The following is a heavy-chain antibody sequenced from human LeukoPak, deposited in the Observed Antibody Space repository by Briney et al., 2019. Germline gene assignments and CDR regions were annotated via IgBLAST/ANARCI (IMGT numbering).Heavy chain of an antibody. Sequence: GGSLRLSCAASGFTVSSNYMSWVRQAPGKGLEWVSAISGSGGSTYYADSVKGRFTISRDNSKNTLYLQMNSLRAEDTAVYYCAKMTTVTTTGFDIWGQGTMVTVSS. V-gene: IGHV3-23*01. CDR1: GFTVSSNY. CDR2: ISGSGGST. J-gene: IGHJ3*02. CDR3: AKMTTVTTTGFDI. D-gene: IGHD4-17*01.